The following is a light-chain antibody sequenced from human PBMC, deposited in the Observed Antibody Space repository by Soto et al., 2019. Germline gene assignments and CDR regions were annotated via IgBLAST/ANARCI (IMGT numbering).Light chain of an antibody. CDR1: SSDVGSYNL. CDR3: CSYTGGRTHYV. CDR2: EGN. J-gene: IGLJ1*01. Sequence: QSALTQPASVSGSPGQSITISCTGTSSDVGSYNLVSWYQQRPGKAPKLLIFEGNKRPSGVSDRLSGSKSGNTASLTISGLQAEDEADYYCCSYTGGRTHYVFGLGTKLTVL. V-gene: IGLV2-23*01.